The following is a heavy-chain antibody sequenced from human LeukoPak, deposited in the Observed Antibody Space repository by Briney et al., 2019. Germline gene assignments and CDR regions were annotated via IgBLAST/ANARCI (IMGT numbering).Heavy chain of an antibody. CDR2: IYYSGST. V-gene: IGHV4-59*01. Sequence: PSKTLSLTCTVSGGSISSYYWSWIRQPPGKGLEWIGYIYYSGSTNYNPSLKSRVTISVDTSKNQFSLKLSSVTAADTAVYYCARDRDFDYWGQGTLVTVSS. CDR3: ARDRDFDY. CDR1: GGSISSYY. J-gene: IGHJ4*02.